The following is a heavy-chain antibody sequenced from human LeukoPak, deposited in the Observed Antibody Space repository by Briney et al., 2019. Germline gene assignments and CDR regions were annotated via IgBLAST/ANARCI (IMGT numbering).Heavy chain of an antibody. CDR2: IYYSGST. CDR3: ARGRSRWSVGSVTFDY. V-gene: IGHV4-61*01. J-gene: IGHJ4*02. Sequence: SETLSLTCTISGGSVSSGSYYWSWIRQPPGKGLEWIGYIYYSGSTNYNPSLKSRVTISVDTSKNQFSLKLSSVTAADTAVYYCARGRSRWSVGSVTFDYWGQGTLVTVSS. CDR1: GGSVSSGSYY. D-gene: IGHD1-26*01.